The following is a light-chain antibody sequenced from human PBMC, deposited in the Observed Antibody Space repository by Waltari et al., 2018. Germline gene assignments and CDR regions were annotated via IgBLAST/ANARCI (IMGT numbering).Light chain of an antibody. CDR3: SSYTSSSTFGV. CDR1: GSDVGGYNY. J-gene: IGLJ2*01. CDR2: DVS. V-gene: IGLV2-14*01. Sequence: QSALTHPASGSRSPGQSITISCTGTGSDVGGYNYVSWYQQPPGKAPKLMIYDVSKRPSGVSNRFSGSKSGNTASLTISGLQAEDEADYYCSSYTSSSTFGVFGGGTKLTVL.